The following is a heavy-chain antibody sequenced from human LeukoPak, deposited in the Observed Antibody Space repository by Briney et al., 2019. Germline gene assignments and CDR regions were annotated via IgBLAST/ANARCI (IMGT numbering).Heavy chain of an antibody. Sequence: SVKVSCKASGGTFSSYAISWVRQAPGQGLEWMRRIIPILGIANYAQKFQGRVTITADKSTSTAYMELSSLRSEDTAVYYCASHSLYYYGMDVWGQGTTVTVSS. J-gene: IGHJ6*02. CDR2: IIPILGIA. CDR1: GGTFSSYA. V-gene: IGHV1-69*04. CDR3: ASHSLYYYGMDV.